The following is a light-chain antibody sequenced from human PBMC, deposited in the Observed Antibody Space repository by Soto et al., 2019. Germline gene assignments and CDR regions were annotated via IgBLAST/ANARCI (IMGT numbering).Light chain of an antibody. Sequence: RASQSISNWLAWYQQKPGKAPTLLIYDVSRLESGVPSRFSGRGSGTEFALPIRGPQSGDFATYYCQQYAAYYTFRQGTKVDIK. CDR3: QQYAAYYT. V-gene: IGKV1-5*01. CDR1: QSISNW. J-gene: IGKJ2*01. CDR2: DVS.